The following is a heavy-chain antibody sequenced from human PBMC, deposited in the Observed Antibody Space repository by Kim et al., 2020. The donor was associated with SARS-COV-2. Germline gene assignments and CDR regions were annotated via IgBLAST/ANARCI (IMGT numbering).Heavy chain of an antibody. Sequence: GGSLRLSCAASGFTFSDYAMHWVRQAPGKGLEWVALVSAPGTATLYADSVKGRFSISRDNSRSTLFLQMDSLSAGDTALYYCARALYCSDGDCSGPHDWWGQGTLVTVSS. D-gene: IGHD2-8*01. CDR1: GFTFSDYA. V-gene: IGHV3-30*04. CDR3: ARALYCSDGDCSGPHDW. J-gene: IGHJ4*02. CDR2: VSAPGTAT.